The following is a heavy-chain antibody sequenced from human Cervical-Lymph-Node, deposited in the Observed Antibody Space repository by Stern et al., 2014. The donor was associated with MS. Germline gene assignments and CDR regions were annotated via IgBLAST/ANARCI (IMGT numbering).Heavy chain of an antibody. CDR2: IYSDGSTT. CDR3: ASSFTWFDP. V-gene: IGHV3-66*01. J-gene: IGHJ5*02. CDR1: GFTVSSNY. Sequence: VQLVESGGGLVQPGGSLRLSCAASGFTVSSNYMNWVRQAPGQGLVWVSIIYSDGSTTYYADSVKGRFTISRDNTKNTLYLQMNSLRVEDTAVYYCASSFTWFDPWGQGTLVTVSS.